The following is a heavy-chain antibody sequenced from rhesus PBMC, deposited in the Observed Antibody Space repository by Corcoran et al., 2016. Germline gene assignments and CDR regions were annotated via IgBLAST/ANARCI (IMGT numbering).Heavy chain of an antibody. CDR1: GYSISSGYS. Sequence: QVQLQESGPGLVKPSETLSLTGAVSGYSISSGYSWGWIRQPSGKGLEWMGGIYGSGGSNYLNPSLKSRVTLSVDTSKNQFSLKLSSVTAADTAVYYCARVGSSWSEWDTVGTEWYFDLWGPDTPITISS. D-gene: IGHD5-42*01. CDR2: IYGSGGSN. V-gene: IGHV4S14*01. J-gene: IGHJ2*01. CDR3: ARVGSSWSEWDTVGTEWYFDL.